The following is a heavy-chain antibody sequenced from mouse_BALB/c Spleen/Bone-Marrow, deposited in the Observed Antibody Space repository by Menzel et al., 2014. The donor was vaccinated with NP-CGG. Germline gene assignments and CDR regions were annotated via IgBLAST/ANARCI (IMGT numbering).Heavy chain of an antibody. CDR2: IRMKSNNYAT. CDR1: GFTFSNSW. J-gene: IGHJ3*01. CDR3: TTGFAY. V-gene: IGHV6-6*02. Sequence: EVKLVESGGGLLQPGGSMKLSCVVSGFTFSNSWMNWVRKSPAKGLEWVAEIRMKSNNYATHYAESVKGRFTISRYDSKSSVYLQMNNLRAEDSGIYYCTTGFAYWGQGTLVTVSA.